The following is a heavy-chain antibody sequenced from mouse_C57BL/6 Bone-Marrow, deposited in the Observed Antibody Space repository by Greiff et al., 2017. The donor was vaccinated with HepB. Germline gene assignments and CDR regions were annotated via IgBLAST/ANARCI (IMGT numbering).Heavy chain of an antibody. CDR1: GFTFSDYY. Sequence: EVQRVESGGGLVQPGGSLKLSCAASGFTFSDYYMYWVRQTPEKRLEWVAYISNGGGSTYYPDTVKGRFTISRDNAKNTLYLQMSRLKSEDTAMYYCARSLYDYPGGFAYWGQGTLVTVSA. CDR2: ISNGGGST. CDR3: ARSLYDYPGGFAY. J-gene: IGHJ3*01. D-gene: IGHD2-4*01. V-gene: IGHV5-12*01.